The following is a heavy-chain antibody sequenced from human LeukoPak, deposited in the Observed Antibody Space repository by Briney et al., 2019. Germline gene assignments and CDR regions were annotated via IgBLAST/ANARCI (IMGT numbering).Heavy chain of an antibody. V-gene: IGHV3-9*01. J-gene: IGHJ4*02. CDR1: GFTFSSYA. Sequence: GGSLRLSCAASGFTFSSYAMSWVRQAPGKGLEWVSGISWNSGSIGYADSVKGRFTISRDNAKNSLYLQMNSLRAEDTALYYCAKSHSGGSFDYWGQGTLVTVSS. D-gene: IGHD3-10*01. CDR3: AKSHSGGSFDY. CDR2: ISWNSGSI.